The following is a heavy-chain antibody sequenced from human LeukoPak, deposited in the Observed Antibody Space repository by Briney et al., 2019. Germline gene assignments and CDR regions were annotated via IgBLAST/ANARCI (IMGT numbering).Heavy chain of an antibody. J-gene: IGHJ6*02. CDR3: ASRILDCSSTSCYSPYCYGMDV. CDR2: IYSGGST. CDR1: GFTFSSYS. D-gene: IGHD2-2*01. Sequence: GGSLRLSCAASGFTFSSYSMNWVRQAPGKGLEWVAVIYSGGSTYYADSVKGRFTISRHNSKNTLYLQMNSLRAEDTAVYYCASRILDCSSTSCYSPYCYGMDVWGQGTTVTVSS. V-gene: IGHV3-53*04.